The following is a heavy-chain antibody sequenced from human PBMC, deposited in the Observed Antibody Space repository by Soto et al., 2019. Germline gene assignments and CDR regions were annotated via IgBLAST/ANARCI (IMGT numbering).Heavy chain of an antibody. Sequence: ASVKVSCKASGGTFSSYAISWVRQAPGQGLEWMGGIIPIFGTANYAQKFQGGVTITADESTSTAYMELSSLRSEDTAVYYCARSVWYYYDSSGYYRNYYYYGMDVWGQGTTVTVSS. J-gene: IGHJ6*02. CDR1: GGTFSSYA. V-gene: IGHV1-69*13. CDR2: IIPIFGTA. CDR3: ARSVWYYYDSSGYYRNYYYYGMDV. D-gene: IGHD3-22*01.